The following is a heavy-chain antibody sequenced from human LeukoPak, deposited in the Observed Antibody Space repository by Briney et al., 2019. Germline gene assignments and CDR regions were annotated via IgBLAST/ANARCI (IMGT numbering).Heavy chain of an antibody. CDR1: GYTFTTLD. J-gene: IGHJ4*02. V-gene: IGHV1-8*02. CDR3: ARGPWELEY. Sequence: GASVTVSCKASGYTFTTLDINWVRQATGQGLEWMGWINPNSGNTGYAQKFQGRVTMTRNTSISTAYMELSSLRSEDTAVYYCARGPWELEYWGQGTLVTVSS. D-gene: IGHD1-26*01. CDR2: INPNSGNT.